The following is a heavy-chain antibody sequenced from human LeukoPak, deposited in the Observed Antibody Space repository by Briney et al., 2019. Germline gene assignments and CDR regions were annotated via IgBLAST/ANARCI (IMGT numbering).Heavy chain of an antibody. V-gene: IGHV3-48*03. J-gene: IGHJ4*02. CDR2: ISSSGSTI. CDR1: GFTFRSYE. CDR3: ARGPITMVRGVIITGYFDY. D-gene: IGHD3-10*01. Sequence: PGGSLRLSCAASGFTFRSYEMNWVRQAPGKGLEWVSYISSSGSTIYYADSVKGRFTISRDNAKNSLYLQMNSLRAEDTAVYYCARGPITMVRGVIITGYFDYWGQGTLVTVSS.